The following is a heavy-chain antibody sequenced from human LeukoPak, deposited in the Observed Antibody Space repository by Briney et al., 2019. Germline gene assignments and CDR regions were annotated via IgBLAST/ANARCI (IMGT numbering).Heavy chain of an antibody. V-gene: IGHV3-43*01. CDR3: AKDRGWYDY. Sequence: PGGSLRLSCAASGFTFDDYTMHWVRQAPGKGLEWVSLISGDGGSTYYADSVKGRFTISRDNSKNSLYLQMNSLRTEDTALYHCAKDRGWYDYWGQGTLVTVSS. J-gene: IGHJ4*02. D-gene: IGHD6-19*01. CDR2: ISGDGGST. CDR1: GFTFDDYT.